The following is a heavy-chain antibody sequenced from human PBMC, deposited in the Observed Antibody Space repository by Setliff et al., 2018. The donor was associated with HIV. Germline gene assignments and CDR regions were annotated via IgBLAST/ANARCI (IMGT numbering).Heavy chain of an antibody. CDR1: GGSISSYY. Sequence: SETLSLTCTVSGGSISSYYWNWIRQPAGKGLEWIGRIYTSGSTNYNPSLKSRVSMAVDTSRNQFSLNLASVTAADTAVYYCARPTGGGNFDVWGPGTMVTVSS. J-gene: IGHJ3*01. V-gene: IGHV4-4*07. D-gene: IGHD7-27*01. CDR3: ARPTGGGNFDV. CDR2: IYTSGST.